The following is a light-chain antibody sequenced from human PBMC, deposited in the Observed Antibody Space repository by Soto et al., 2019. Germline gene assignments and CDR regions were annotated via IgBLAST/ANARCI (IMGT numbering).Light chain of an antibody. CDR3: QLYGSSPPWT. J-gene: IGKJ1*01. CDR2: AAS. Sequence: EIVLTQSPGTLSLSPGERATLSCRASQSVSTSNLAWYQQEPGQPPRLLIYAASRRATGIPDRFSGSGSGTDFTLTISRLEPEDFAVYYCQLYGSSPPWTFGQGTKVDIK. CDR1: QSVSTSN. V-gene: IGKV3-20*01.